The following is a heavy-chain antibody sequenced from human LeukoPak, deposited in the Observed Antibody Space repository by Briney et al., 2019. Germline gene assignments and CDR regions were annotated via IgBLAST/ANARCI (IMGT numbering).Heavy chain of an antibody. CDR1: GFTFSKYW. D-gene: IGHD6-19*01. CDR2: INTDGTVT. V-gene: IGHV3-74*01. J-gene: IGHJ4*02. Sequence: PGGSLRLSCAASGFTFSKYWMLWVPQAPGKGLESVSRINTDGTVTTYPDSVKGRFTVSRDNADNTMFLQMNSVRDEDTAVYYCATKQWLAPPPDSWGQGTPVTVSS. CDR3: ATKQWLAPPPDS.